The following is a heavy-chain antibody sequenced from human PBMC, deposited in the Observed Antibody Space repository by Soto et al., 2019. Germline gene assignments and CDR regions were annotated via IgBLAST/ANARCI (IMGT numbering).Heavy chain of an antibody. CDR3: ASDVPLAVAGTDYYYYGMDV. J-gene: IGHJ6*04. CDR2: ISAYNGNT. V-gene: IGHV1-18*01. D-gene: IGHD6-19*01. Sequence: ASVKVSCKASGYTFTSYGISWVRQAPGQGLEWMGWISAYNGNTNYAQKLQGRVTMTTDTSTSTAYMELRSLRSDDTAVYYCASDVPLAVAGTDYYYYGMDVGGKGTTVTVPS. CDR1: GYTFTSYG.